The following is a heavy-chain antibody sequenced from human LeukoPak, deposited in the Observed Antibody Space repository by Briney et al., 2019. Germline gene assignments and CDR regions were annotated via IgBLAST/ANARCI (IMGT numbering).Heavy chain of an antibody. CDR2: IKQGGSEQ. Sequence: GGSLRLSCAGSGFIFNNYWMSWVRQAPGKGLEWVANIKQGGSEQYYVDSVKGRFTTSRDNAKNSLYLQMNSLRAEDTAVYHCARKVRSGSYLNYYYYGMDVWGQGTAVTVSS. CDR1: GFIFNNYW. J-gene: IGHJ6*02. V-gene: IGHV3-7*01. D-gene: IGHD3-10*01. CDR3: ARKVRSGSYLNYYYYGMDV.